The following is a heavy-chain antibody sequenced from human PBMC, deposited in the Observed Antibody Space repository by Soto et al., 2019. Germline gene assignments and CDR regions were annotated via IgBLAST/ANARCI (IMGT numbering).Heavy chain of an antibody. CDR2: ISYDGSNK. D-gene: IGHD4-17*01. CDR3: AKQPYGDYVLGWFDP. CDR1: GFTFSSYA. Sequence: GGSLRLSCAASGFTFSSYAMHWVRQAPGKGLEWVAVISYDGSNKYYADSVKGRFTISRDNSKNTLYLQMNSLRAEDTALYYCAKQPYGDYVLGWFDPWGQGTLVTVSS. V-gene: IGHV3-30-3*01. J-gene: IGHJ5*02.